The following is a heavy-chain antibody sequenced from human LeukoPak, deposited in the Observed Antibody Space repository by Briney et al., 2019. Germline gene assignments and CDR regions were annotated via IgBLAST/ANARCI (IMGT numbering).Heavy chain of an antibody. J-gene: IGHJ5*02. V-gene: IGHV4-34*01. CDR1: NGSISTYY. Sequence: SETLSLTCSVSNGSISTYYWSWIRQPPGKGLEWIGEINHSGSTNYNPSLKSRVTISVDTSKNQFSLKLSSVTAADTAVYYCARGHARYYDSSGYYERPGRWFDPWGQGTLVTVSS. D-gene: IGHD3-22*01. CDR3: ARGHARYYDSSGYYERPGRWFDP. CDR2: INHSGST.